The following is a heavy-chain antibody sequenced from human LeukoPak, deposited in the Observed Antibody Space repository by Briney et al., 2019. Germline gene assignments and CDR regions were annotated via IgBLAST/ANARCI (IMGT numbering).Heavy chain of an antibody. D-gene: IGHD1-26*01. CDR3: ARHISSGGTYAHFDY. Sequence: KPSETLSLTCTVPGSMYNYYWSWIRQPPGKGLEWIGYIHYNGNTNYNPSLESRVTMSLDTSENQVSLKLTSVTAADTAVYYCARHISSGGTYAHFDYWGQGTLVTVSS. J-gene: IGHJ4*02. V-gene: IGHV4-59*08. CDR1: GSMYNYY. CDR2: IHYNGNT.